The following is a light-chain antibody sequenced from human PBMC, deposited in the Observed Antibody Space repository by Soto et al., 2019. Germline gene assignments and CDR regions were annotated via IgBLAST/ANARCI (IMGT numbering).Light chain of an antibody. Sequence: EIVLTQSPATLSLSPGERATLSCRASQSVSSYVAWYQQKPGQAPRLLIYDASNRATGIPARFSGSGSGTDFTLTISSLEPEDFAVYYWQQRSNCPLNFGGGTKVEIK. V-gene: IGKV3-11*01. CDR3: QQRSNCPLN. J-gene: IGKJ4*01. CDR2: DAS. CDR1: QSVSSY.